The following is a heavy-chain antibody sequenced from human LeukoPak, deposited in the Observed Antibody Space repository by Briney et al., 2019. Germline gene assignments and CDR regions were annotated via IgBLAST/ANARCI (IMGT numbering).Heavy chain of an antibody. CDR1: GFTFSFYW. D-gene: IGHD2-15*01. CDR2: INNDGRST. Sequence: GGSLRLSCASSGFTFSFYWMHWVRQAPGKGLVWVSRINNDGRSTSYAGSVKGRFTISRDNAKNTLYFQMNSLRAEDTAVYYCARDNEYCTGGTCRLDYWGQGALVTVSS. J-gene: IGHJ4*02. V-gene: IGHV3-74*01. CDR3: ARDNEYCTGGTCRLDY.